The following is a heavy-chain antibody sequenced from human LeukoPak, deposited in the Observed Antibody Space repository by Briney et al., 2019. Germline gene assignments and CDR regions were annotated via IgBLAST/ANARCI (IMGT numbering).Heavy chain of an antibody. V-gene: IGHV3-23*01. D-gene: IGHD1-26*01. Sequence: PGGSLRLSCEASGFTFSNYAMSWVRQAPGKGLEWVSVITGGDGTTYYGDSVKGRFSISRDNSKNTVYLQMNSLRVEDTAIYYCAKDMEEWELGVGYFDYWGQGILVTVSS. CDR2: ITGGDGTT. CDR1: GFTFSNYA. J-gene: IGHJ4*02. CDR3: AKDMEEWELGVGYFDY.